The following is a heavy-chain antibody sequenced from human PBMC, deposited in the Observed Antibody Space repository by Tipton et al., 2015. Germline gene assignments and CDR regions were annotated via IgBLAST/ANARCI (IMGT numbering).Heavy chain of an antibody. CDR3: SKKFHMGFLDF. Sequence: GLVKPSQTLSLTCAISGDSVSRNTATWNWIRQSPSRGLEWLGRTYYRSKWNNDYAESVKGRLTISPDSSKNQLSLQLNSVTPEDSPVYYLSKKFHMGFLDFGGRGTLV. CDR1: GDSVSRNTAT. D-gene: IGHD3/OR15-3a*01. V-gene: IGHV6-1*01. J-gene: IGHJ2*01. CDR2: TYYRSKWNN.